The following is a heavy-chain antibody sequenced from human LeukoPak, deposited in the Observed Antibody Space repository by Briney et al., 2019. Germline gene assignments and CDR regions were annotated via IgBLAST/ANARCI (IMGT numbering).Heavy chain of an antibody. J-gene: IGHJ4*02. D-gene: IGHD2-21*02. Sequence: GGSLRLSCAASGFTFSSYAMSWVRQAPGKGLEWVSAISGSGGSTYYADSVKGRFTISRDNAKNTLYLQMNSLRAEDTAVYYCATSTTALAGLIDYWGQGTLVTVSS. V-gene: IGHV3-23*01. CDR3: ATSTTALAGLIDY. CDR1: GFTFSSYA. CDR2: ISGSGGST.